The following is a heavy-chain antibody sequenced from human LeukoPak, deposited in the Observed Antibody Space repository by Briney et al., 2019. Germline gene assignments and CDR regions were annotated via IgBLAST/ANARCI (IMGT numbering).Heavy chain of an antibody. CDR1: GFTFSSFP. J-gene: IGHJ4*02. CDR3: AKDLAGCSDS. D-gene: IGHD2-8*01. V-gene: IGHV3-23*01. Sequence: PGGSLRLSCAASGFTFSSFPMTWVRLAPGKGLEWVSTITGSGGSTYYADSVKGRFTISRDNSKNTLYLQLNSLRGEDTALYFCAKDLAGCSDSWGQGTLVTVSS. CDR2: ITGSGGST.